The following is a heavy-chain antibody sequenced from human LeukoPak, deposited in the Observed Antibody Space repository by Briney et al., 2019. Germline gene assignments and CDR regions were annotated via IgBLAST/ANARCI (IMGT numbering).Heavy chain of an antibody. V-gene: IGHV3-48*04. J-gene: IGHJ6*02. CDR3: ARGGRTTWHGMDV. Sequence: GGSLRLSCAASGFTFSSYSMNWVRQAPGKGLEWVSYISSSSSTIYYADSVKGRFTISRDNAKNSLYLQMNSLRAEDTAVYYCARGGRTTWHGMDVWGQGTTVTVSS. D-gene: IGHD4-17*01. CDR1: GFTFSSYS. CDR2: ISSSSSTI.